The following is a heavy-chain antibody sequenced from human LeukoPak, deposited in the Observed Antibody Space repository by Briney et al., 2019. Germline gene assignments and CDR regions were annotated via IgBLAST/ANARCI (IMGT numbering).Heavy chain of an antibody. J-gene: IGHJ6*03. D-gene: IGHD3-9*01. CDR1: NGSFSGYY. CDR2: INDSGST. Sequence: MASETLSLTCAVYNGSFSGYYWSWIRQPPGKGLEWIGEINDSGSTNYKSSLRSRVTISVDTSKNQFALNLNSMTAADTAVYYCARDLTIFPYYMDVWGKGTTVTISS. V-gene: IGHV4-34*01. CDR3: ARDLTIFPYYMDV.